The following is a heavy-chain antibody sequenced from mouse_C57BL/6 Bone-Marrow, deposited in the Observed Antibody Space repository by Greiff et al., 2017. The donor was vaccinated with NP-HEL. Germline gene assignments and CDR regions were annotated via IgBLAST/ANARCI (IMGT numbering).Heavy chain of an antibody. CDR2: IHPNSGST. V-gene: IGHV1-64*01. D-gene: IGHD1-1*01. CDR1: GYTFTSYW. Sequence: VQLMQPGAELVKPGASVTLSCKASGYTFTSYWLHWVKQRPGQGLEWLGMIHPNSGSTNYTEQFKSKATLTVDKSSRTSYMQLSSLTSEDSAVYYCAKYYCGSSYYAMDYWGQGTSVTVSS. CDR3: AKYYCGSSYYAMDY. J-gene: IGHJ4*01.